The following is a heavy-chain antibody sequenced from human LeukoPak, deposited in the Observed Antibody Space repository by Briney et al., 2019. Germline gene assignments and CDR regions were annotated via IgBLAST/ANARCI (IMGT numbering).Heavy chain of an antibody. V-gene: IGHV3-23*01. J-gene: IGHJ4*02. CDR1: GFTFGSYA. CDR3: AKDGSYGDFDF. CDR2: ITGSDDNT. Sequence: GGSLRLSCAASGFTFGSYAMGWVRQAPGKGLEWVSGITGSDDNTYYADSVKGRFTISRDKSKNMLLLQMNGLTAEDTAIYYCAKDGSYGDFDFWGQGTLVTVSP. D-gene: IGHD4-17*01.